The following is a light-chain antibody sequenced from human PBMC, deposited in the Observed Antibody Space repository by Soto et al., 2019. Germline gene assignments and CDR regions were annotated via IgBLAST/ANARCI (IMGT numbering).Light chain of an antibody. V-gene: IGLV2-14*01. CDR2: EVT. J-gene: IGLJ2*01. Sequence: QSALTQPASVSGSPAQSITISCTGTSSDVGGYNYVSWYQQHPGKAPKLVIYEVTKRPSGVSNRFSGPTSGNTASLTISGLQAGAETGYYGCSYTSTNHVVFGGGTMLSVL. CDR3: CSYTSTNHVV. CDR1: SSDVGGYNY.